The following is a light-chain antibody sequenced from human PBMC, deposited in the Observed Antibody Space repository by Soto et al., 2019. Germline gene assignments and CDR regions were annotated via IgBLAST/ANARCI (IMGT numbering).Light chain of an antibody. CDR3: SSYTSSSNLVV. V-gene: IGLV2-14*01. J-gene: IGLJ2*01. Sequence: QSVLTQPASVSGSPGQSITISCTGTSSDVGGYNYVSWYQQHPGKAPKLMIYDVSNRPSGVSNRFSGSKSGNTASLTISGLQAEDEADYYCSSYTSSSNLVVFGGGTKLPVL. CDR1: SSDVGGYNY. CDR2: DVS.